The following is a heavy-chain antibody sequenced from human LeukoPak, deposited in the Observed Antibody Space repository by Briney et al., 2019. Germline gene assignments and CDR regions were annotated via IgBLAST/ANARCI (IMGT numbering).Heavy chain of an antibody. Sequence: GGSLRLSCAASGFTFSTYSMNWVRQAPGKGLEWVSYISSSSSYIYYADSVKGRFTISRDNAKNSLYLQMNSLRAEDTAVYYCAREGTAMAGFDYWGQGTLVTVSS. V-gene: IGHV3-21*05. D-gene: IGHD5-18*01. J-gene: IGHJ4*02. CDR2: ISSSSSYI. CDR1: GFTFSTYS. CDR3: AREGTAMAGFDY.